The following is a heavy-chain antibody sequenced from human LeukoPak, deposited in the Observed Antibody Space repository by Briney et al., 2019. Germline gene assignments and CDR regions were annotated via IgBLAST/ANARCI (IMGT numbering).Heavy chain of an antibody. CDR2: IIPIFGTA. CDR1: GGTFSGYA. CDR3: ASGSSGWYELYYYYYYMDV. V-gene: IGHV1-69*06. Sequence: SVKVSCKASGGTFSGYAISWVRQAPGQGLEWMGGIIPIFGTANYAQKFQGRVTITADKSTSTAYMELSSLRSEDTAVYYCASGSSGWYELYYYYYYMDVWGKGTTVTVSS. D-gene: IGHD6-19*01. J-gene: IGHJ6*03.